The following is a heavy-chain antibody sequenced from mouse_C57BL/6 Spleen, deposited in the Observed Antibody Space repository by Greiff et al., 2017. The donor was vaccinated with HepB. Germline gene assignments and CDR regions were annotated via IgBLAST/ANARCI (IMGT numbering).Heavy chain of an antibody. V-gene: IGHV1-53*01. J-gene: IGHJ2*01. CDR1: GYTFTSYW. Sequence: QVQLQQSGTELVKPGASVKLSCKASGYTFTSYWMHWVKQRPGQGLEWIGNINPSNGGTNYNEKFKSKATLTVDKSSSTAYMQLSSLTSEDSAVYYCARGGLRYYGSSDYWGQGTTLTVSS. D-gene: IGHD1-1*01. CDR2: INPSNGGT. CDR3: ARGGLRYYGSSDY.